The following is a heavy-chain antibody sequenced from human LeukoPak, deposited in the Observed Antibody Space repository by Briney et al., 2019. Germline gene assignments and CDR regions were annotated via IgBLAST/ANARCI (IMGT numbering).Heavy chain of an antibody. CDR3: ARAQPTSSWTAFDI. CDR1: GFTFSSCV. J-gene: IGHJ3*02. CDR2: IWLDGNNK. V-gene: IGHV3-33*01. D-gene: IGHD6-13*01. Sequence: PGGSLRLSCAASGFTFSSCVMHWVRQAPGKGLEWVSIIWLDGNNKYYADSVKGRFTISRDNSKNTLYLQMNSLRAEDTAEYYCARAQPTSSWTAFDIWGQGTMVTVSS.